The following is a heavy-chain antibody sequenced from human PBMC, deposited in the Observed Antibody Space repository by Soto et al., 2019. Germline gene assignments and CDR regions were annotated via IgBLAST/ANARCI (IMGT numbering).Heavy chain of an antibody. CDR1: GFTFSSFA. V-gene: IGHV3-23*01. CDR2: ISGSGDTT. Sequence: GGSLRLSCAASGFTFSSFALNWVRQAPGKGLEWVSSISGSGDTTYYADSVKGRFTISRDNSKNTLYLQMNGLRAEDTAVYYCAKREELYYYYGMDVWGQGTTVTVSS. CDR3: AKREELYYYYGMDV. D-gene: IGHD1-7*01. J-gene: IGHJ6*02.